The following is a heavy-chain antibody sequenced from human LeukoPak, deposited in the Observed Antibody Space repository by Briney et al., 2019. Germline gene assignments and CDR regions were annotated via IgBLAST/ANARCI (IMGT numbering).Heavy chain of an antibody. CDR2: IEQDGSEK. V-gene: IGHV3-7*01. CDR1: GFSFSSYW. CDR3: AKLASLDAFDI. J-gene: IGHJ3*02. Sequence: GGSLRLSCAASGFSFSSYWMSWVRQAPGKGLEWVANIEQDGSEKYYVDSVKGRFTISRDNAKNSLYLQMNSLRAEDTAVYYCAKLASLDAFDIWGQGTMVTVSS. D-gene: IGHD1-1*01.